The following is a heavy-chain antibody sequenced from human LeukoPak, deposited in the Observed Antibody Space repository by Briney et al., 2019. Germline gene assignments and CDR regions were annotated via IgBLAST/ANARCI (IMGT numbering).Heavy chain of an antibody. CDR1: GFTFGNYG. CDR2: ISYDGSDN. D-gene: IGHD1-26*01. CDR3: ARDPSNSGTYYVLDY. V-gene: IGHV3-30*03. J-gene: IGHJ4*02. Sequence: GGSLRLSCAASGFTFGNYGMHWVRQAPGKGLEWVAVISYDGSDNYYADSVKGRFTISRDNFKKTLYLQMNSLIAEDTAVYYCARDPSNSGTYYVLDYWGQGALVTVSS.